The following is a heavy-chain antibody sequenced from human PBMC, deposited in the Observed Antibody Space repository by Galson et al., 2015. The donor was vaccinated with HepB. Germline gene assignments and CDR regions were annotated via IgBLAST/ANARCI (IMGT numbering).Heavy chain of an antibody. J-gene: IGHJ6*02. V-gene: IGHV3-30*18. D-gene: IGHD4-17*01. CDR2: MSCDGSNK. Sequence: FLRRSCAASGFTFSSSGMHCFRQAAGEGLGWVGVMSCDGSNKYYADSVKGRFTISRDNSTNTLYLQMNSLRAEDTAVYYCAKDMSDGDYYSGMDVWGQGTPVTVSS. CDR3: AKDMSDGDYYSGMDV. CDR1: GFTFSSSG.